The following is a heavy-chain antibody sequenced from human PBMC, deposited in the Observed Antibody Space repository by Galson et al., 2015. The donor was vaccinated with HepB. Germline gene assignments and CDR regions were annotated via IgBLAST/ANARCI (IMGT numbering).Heavy chain of an antibody. CDR2: IRSKAYGGTT. J-gene: IGHJ4*02. D-gene: IGHD3-22*01. V-gene: IGHV3-49*04. CDR3: TRVSRYTYYYDSSGPYFDY. CDR1: GFTFGDYA. Sequence: SLRLSCAASGFTFGDYAMSWVRQAPGKGLEWVGFIRSKAYGGTTEYAASVKGRFTISRDDSKSIAYLQMNSLKTEDTAVYYCTRVSRYTYYYDSSGPYFDYWGQGTLVTVSS.